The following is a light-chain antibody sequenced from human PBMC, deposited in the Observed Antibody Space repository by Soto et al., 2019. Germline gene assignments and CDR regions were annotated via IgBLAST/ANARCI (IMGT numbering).Light chain of an antibody. CDR2: AAS. CDR3: QHLNGYPRT. CDR1: RAISTY. Sequence: DIPLTQSPSFLSASVGDRVTITCRASRAISTYLAWYQQKPGKAPKLLIYAASTLQSGVPSRFSGSGSGTEFTLTISSLQPEDFATYYCQHLNGYPRTFGQGTKVEI. J-gene: IGKJ1*01. V-gene: IGKV1-9*01.